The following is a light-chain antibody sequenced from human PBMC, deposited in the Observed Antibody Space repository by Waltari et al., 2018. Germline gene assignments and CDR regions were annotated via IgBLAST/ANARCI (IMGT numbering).Light chain of an antibody. Sequence: IVLTQSPGTLSLSLGERATVSCWAIQSVSRALAWYQQKPGQAPRLLIYGASTRATGIPDRFSGSGSGTDFSLTISRLEPDDFAVYYCQHYLRLPVTFGQGTTVEI. V-gene: IGKV3-20*01. CDR2: GAS. J-gene: IGKJ1*01. CDR3: QHYLRLPVT. CDR1: QSVSRA.